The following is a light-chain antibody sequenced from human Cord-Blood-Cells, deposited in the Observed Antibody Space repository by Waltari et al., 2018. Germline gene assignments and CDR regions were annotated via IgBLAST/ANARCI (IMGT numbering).Light chain of an antibody. CDR2: KAS. CDR1: QSISSW. CDR3: QQYNSYST. V-gene: IGKV1-5*03. J-gene: IGKJ1*01. Sequence: DIQMTQSPSTLSASVVDRVTITCRASQSISSWLAWYQQKPGKAPKLLIYKASSLESGVPSRFSGSGSGKEFTLTISSLQPDDFATYYCQQYNSYSTFGQGTKVEIK.